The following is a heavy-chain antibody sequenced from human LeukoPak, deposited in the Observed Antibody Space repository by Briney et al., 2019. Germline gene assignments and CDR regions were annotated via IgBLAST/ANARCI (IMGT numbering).Heavy chain of an antibody. V-gene: IGHV3-15*01. CDR3: ATYSSSNAREFQY. CDR2: IKSKTDGGTT. CDR1: GFTFSNAW. D-gene: IGHD2-2*01. J-gene: IGHJ1*01. Sequence: PGGSLRLSCAAPGFTFSNAWMRWVRQAPGKGQEWVGRIKSKTDGGTTDYAAPVKGRFTNSRDNAKNSLYLQMNSLRAEDMAVYYCATYSSSNAREFQYGGQGTLVTVSS.